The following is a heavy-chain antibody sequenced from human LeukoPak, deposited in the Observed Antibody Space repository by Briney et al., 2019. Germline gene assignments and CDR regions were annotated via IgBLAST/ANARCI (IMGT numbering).Heavy chain of an antibody. CDR1: GYTFTSYG. Sequence: ASVKVSCKSSGYTFTSYGISWVRQAPGQGLEWMGWISAYNGNKNYAQKLQGKVTMTPDTSTSTAYMELRSVRSDDTAVYYCARVKKAVAGRNWFDPWGQGTLVTVSS. CDR2: ISAYNGNK. V-gene: IGHV1-18*01. J-gene: IGHJ5*02. CDR3: ARVKKAVAGRNWFDP. D-gene: IGHD6-19*01.